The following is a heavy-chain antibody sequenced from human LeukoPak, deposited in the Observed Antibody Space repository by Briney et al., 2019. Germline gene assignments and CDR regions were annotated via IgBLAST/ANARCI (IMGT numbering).Heavy chain of an antibody. Sequence: GGSLRLSCAASGFTFSTYSMNWVRQAPGKGLEWVSFIDSSSRTTFYADSVKGRFTISRDNAKNTLYLQMNSLRAEDTAVYYCARDPLYYGSGLDVWGQGTTVTVSS. CDR3: ARDPLYYGSGLDV. J-gene: IGHJ6*02. V-gene: IGHV3-48*04. D-gene: IGHD3-10*01. CDR1: GFTFSTYS. CDR2: IDSSSRTT.